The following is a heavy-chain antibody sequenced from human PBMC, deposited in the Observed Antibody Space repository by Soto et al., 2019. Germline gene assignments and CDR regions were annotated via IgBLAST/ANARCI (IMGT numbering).Heavy chain of an antibody. J-gene: IGHJ4*02. Sequence: ASLKVSCKSSGYTFTSYGIHWVRQAPGQRLEWMGWINAGNGNTKYSQKFQGRVTITRDTSASTAYMELSSLRSEDTAVYYCARSIVVVTSFDYWGQGTLVTVSS. CDR2: INAGNGNT. V-gene: IGHV1-3*01. CDR1: GYTFTSYG. CDR3: ARSIVVVTSFDY. D-gene: IGHD3-22*01.